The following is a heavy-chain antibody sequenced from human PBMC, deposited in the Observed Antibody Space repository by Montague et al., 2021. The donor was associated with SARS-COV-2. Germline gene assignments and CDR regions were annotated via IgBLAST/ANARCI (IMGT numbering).Heavy chain of an antibody. D-gene: IGHD3-3*01. CDR2: IYYSGST. V-gene: IGHV4-31*03. CDR3: ARAPTIFGVVITNFDY. CDR1: GGSISSGGYY. J-gene: IGHJ4*02. Sequence: TLSLTCTVSGGSISSGGYYWSWIRQHPGKGLEWIGYIYYSGSTYYNPSLKSRVTISVDTSKNQFSLKLSSVTAAGTAVYYCARAPTIFGVVITNFDYWGQGTLVTVSS.